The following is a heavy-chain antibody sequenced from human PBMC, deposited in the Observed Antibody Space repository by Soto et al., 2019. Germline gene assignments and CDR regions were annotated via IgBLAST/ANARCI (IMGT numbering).Heavy chain of an antibody. J-gene: IGHJ4*02. CDR1: GFTFSSYW. D-gene: IGHD1-26*01. V-gene: IGHV3-7*01. CDR2: IKQDGSEK. Sequence: PGGSLRLSCGASGFTFSSYWMSWVRQAPGKGLEWVANIKQDGSEKYYVDSVKGRFTISRDNAKNTLYLQMNSLRAEDTAVYYCAREFLGASKDYWGLGTLVTVSS. CDR3: AREFLGASKDY.